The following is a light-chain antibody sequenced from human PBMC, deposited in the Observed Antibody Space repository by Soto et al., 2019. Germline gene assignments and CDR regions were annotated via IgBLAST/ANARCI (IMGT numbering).Light chain of an antibody. CDR2: DAS. CDR3: QQYDNLLSIFT. V-gene: IGKV1-33*01. J-gene: IGKJ3*01. Sequence: DIQMTQSPSSLSASVGDRVTITCQASQDISNYLNWYQQKPGKAPKLLIYDASNLETGVPSRFSGSGSGTDFNFTISSLQPEDIATYYCQQYDNLLSIFTFGPGTKVDIK. CDR1: QDISNY.